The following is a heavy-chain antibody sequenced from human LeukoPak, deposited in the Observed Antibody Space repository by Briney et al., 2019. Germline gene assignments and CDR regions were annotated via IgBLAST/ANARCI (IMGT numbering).Heavy chain of an antibody. J-gene: IGHJ4*02. CDR3: VRDLGGRSGH. V-gene: IGHV3-74*01. CDR2: INEDGSTT. Sequence: GGSLRLSCAASGFTFSSNWMHWVRQAPGKGLVWVSRINEDGSTTNYADSVKGRSTIFRDNAKNTLYLQMNSLRAEDTAVYYCVRDLGGRSGHWGQGTLVIVSS. CDR1: GFTFSSNW. D-gene: IGHD1-26*01.